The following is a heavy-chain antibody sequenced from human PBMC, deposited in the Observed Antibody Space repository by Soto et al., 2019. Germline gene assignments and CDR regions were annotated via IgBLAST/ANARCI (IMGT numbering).Heavy chain of an antibody. CDR2: ISGSGGST. V-gene: IGHV3-23*01. CDR1: GFTFSSYA. CDR3: AKAATMVRGVLGYYYGMDV. D-gene: IGHD3-10*01. J-gene: IGHJ6*02. Sequence: LRLPCAASGFTFSSYAMSWVRQAPGKGLEWVSAISGSGGSTYYADSVKGRFTISRDNSKNTLYLQMNSLRAEDTAVYYCAKAATMVRGVLGYYYGMDVWGQGTTVTVSS.